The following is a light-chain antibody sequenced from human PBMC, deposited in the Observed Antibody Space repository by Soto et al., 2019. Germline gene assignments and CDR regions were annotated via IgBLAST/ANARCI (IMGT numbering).Light chain of an antibody. J-gene: IGLJ1*01. CDR3: ASWDHSLSGYV. Sequence: QSVLTQPPLVSAAPGQKVTISCSGTISNIGNNYVSWYQQLPGAAPTLLIYEGNRRPTGIPDRFSGSKSATSATLDITGLQTGDEADYYCASWDHSLSGYVFGSGTKSPS. CDR1: ISNIGNNY. V-gene: IGLV1-51*02. CDR2: EGN.